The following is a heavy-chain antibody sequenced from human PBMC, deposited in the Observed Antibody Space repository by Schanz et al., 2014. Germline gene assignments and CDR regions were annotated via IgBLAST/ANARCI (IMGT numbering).Heavy chain of an antibody. D-gene: IGHD1-1*01. V-gene: IGHV3-30*18. CDR3: AKDLDANYFDY. CDR1: GFTFSDYW. Sequence: VQLLESGGGLVQPGGSLRLSCTASGFTFSDYWMSWVRQAPGKGLEWVAVVSDDGNKKYYADSVKGRFTISRDNSKNTLYLQMNGLRGEDTAVYYCAKDLDANYFDYWGQGILXTVSS. J-gene: IGHJ4*02. CDR2: VSDDGNKK.